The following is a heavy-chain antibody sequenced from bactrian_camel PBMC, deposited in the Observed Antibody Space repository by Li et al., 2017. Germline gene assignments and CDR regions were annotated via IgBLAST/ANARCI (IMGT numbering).Heavy chain of an antibody. J-gene: IGHJ4*01. Sequence: VQLVESGGGSVLAGGSLNLSCTVSRYRESSYYIGWFRQTPGREREGVATMHTAGIRQHYADSVKGRFSIFQDAADNTVYLRMDSLKPEDTAMYYCAAKSSGWAAMPTLSPSEYTFWGQGTQVTVS. CDR1: RYRESSYY. CDR2: MHTAGIRQ. V-gene: IGHV3S40*01. D-gene: IGHD3*01. CDR3: AAKSSGWAAMPTLSPSEYTF.